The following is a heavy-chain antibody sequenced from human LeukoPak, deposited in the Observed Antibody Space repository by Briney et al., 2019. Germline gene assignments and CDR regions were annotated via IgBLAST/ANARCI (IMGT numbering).Heavy chain of an antibody. J-gene: IGHJ4*02. Sequence: SQTLSLTCALSGDSVSSYSAAWNWIRQSPSRGPEWLGRTYYRSQWYNDYAVSVKSRITINPDTSKNQFSLQLNSVTPEDTAVYYCARSDSSQCLVWGQGTLVSVSS. CDR1: GDSVSSYSAA. CDR3: ARSDSSQCLV. D-gene: IGHD6-19*01. V-gene: IGHV6-1*01. CDR2: TYYRSQWYN.